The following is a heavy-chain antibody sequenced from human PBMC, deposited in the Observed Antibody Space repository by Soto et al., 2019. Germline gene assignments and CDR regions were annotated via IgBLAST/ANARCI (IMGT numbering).Heavy chain of an antibody. Sequence: GSLRLSCAASGFTVSSNYMSWVRQAPGKGLEWVSVIYSGGSTYYADSVKGRFTISRDNSKNTLYLQMNSLRAEDTAVYYCAREGYSSSWYYFDYWGQGTLVTVSS. CDR3: AREGYSSSWYYFDY. CDR1: GFTVSSNY. D-gene: IGHD6-13*01. J-gene: IGHJ4*02. CDR2: IYSGGST. V-gene: IGHV3-66*01.